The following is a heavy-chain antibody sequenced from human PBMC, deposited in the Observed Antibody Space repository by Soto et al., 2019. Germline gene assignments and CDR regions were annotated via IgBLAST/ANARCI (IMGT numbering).Heavy chain of an antibody. D-gene: IGHD3-16*01. J-gene: IGHJ4*02. CDR3: ARHGHWAPLDD. CDR1: GGSIDSTDFY. Sequence: QLQLQESGPGLVKPSETLSLTCSVSGGSIDSTDFYWVWFRQPPGEGLEWIGSTSYSRHTYYNSCLRSRVTLYVDTSKNQSSLRLSSVTAADTAVYFCARHGHWAPLDDWGQGTLVTVSS. CDR2: TSYSRHT. V-gene: IGHV4-39*01.